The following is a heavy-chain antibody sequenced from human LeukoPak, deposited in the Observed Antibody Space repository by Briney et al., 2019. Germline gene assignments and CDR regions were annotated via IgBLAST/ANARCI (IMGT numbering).Heavy chain of an antibody. Sequence: GGSLRLSCAASGFIFSNYGMHWVRQAPGKGLEWVAVIWYDGSNKYYADSVKGRFTISRDNSRNTVYLQMNSLRAEDTAVYYCARGLRNTDTFDIWGQGTMVTVSS. V-gene: IGHV3-33*01. CDR3: ARGLRNTDTFDI. J-gene: IGHJ3*02. CDR2: IWYDGSNK. CDR1: GFIFSNYG.